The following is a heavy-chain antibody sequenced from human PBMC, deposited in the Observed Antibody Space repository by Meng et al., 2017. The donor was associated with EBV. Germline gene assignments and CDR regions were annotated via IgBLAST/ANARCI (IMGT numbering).Heavy chain of an antibody. CDR2: VHYTGST. Sequence: QLQLRESGPGQVKPSXTLXLTCTXSGDSISSFYYWGWIRQPPGRGLEWIGSVHYTGSTYHSPSLKSRVTVSVDTSKNQFSLRLTSVTAADTAVYYCARPFPSWQSPRLDPFGAWGQGTLVNVSS. J-gene: IGHJ5*02. V-gene: IGHV4-39*01. CDR3: ARPFPSWQSPRLDPFGA. D-gene: IGHD6-19*01. CDR1: GDSISSFYY.